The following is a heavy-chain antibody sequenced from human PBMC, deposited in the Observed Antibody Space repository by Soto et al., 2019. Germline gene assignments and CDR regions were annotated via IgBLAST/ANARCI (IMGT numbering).Heavy chain of an antibody. D-gene: IGHD6-13*01. CDR2: ISGSGGST. CDR3: AKPFGHFSSSTNWYFDL. CDR1: GFTFSSYA. V-gene: IGHV3-23*01. J-gene: IGHJ2*01. Sequence: GGSLRLSCVASGFTFSSYAMNWVRQAPGKGLEWVSGISGSGGSTYYADSVKGRFTISRDNSKNTLYLQMNSLRVEDTAVYYCAKPFGHFSSSTNWYFDLWGRGTLVTVSS.